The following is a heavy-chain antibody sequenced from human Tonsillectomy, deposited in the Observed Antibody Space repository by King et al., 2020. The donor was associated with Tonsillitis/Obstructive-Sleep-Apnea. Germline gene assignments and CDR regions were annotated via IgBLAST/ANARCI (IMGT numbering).Heavy chain of an antibody. CDR3: ARAPRISSGYYFRFDY. Sequence: VQLQESGPGLVKPSETLSLTCTVSGGSISSYYWSWIRQPPGKGLEWIGYIYYSGSTNYNPSLKSRVTIAVDTSKNQFSLRLSSVTAADTAVYYCARAPRISSGYYFRFDYWGQGTLVTVSS. CDR1: GGSISSYY. CDR2: IYYSGST. D-gene: IGHD3-22*01. J-gene: IGHJ4*02. V-gene: IGHV4-59*01.